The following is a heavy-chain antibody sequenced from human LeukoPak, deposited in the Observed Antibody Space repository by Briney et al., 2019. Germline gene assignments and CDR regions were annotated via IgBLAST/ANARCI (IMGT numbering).Heavy chain of an antibody. Sequence: PGRSLRLSCAASGFTFSSYAMHWVRQAPGKGREWVAIISYDGSNKYYADSVKGRFTISRDNSETTLYLQMNSLRPEDTAVYYCARGANWGSPDYWGQGTLVTVSS. CDR3: ARGANWGSPDY. V-gene: IGHV3-30*03. CDR2: ISYDGSNK. J-gene: IGHJ4*02. CDR1: GFTFSSYA. D-gene: IGHD7-27*01.